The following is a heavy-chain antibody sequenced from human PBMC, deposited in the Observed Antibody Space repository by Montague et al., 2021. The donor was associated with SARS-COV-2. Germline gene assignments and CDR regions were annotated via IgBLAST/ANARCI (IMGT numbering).Heavy chain of an antibody. Sequence: SETLSLTCTVAGDSVSRSYWNWIRQSPGKGLEWIGNIYYYGSVNXNPSLKSRLSISLDTSKNQLSLTLTPVTAADTATYYCARQITMVREPFDSWGQGTLVLVSS. J-gene: IGHJ4*02. CDR1: GDSVSRSY. D-gene: IGHD3-10*01. CDR2: IYYYGSV. CDR3: ARQITMVREPFDS. V-gene: IGHV4-59*08.